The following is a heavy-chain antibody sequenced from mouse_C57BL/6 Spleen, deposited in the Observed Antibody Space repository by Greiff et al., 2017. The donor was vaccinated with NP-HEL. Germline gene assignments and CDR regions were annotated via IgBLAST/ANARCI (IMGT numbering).Heavy chain of an antibody. D-gene: IGHD3-2*02. CDR2: INPNNGGT. CDR3: ARYGAQAPWFAY. Sequence: VQLQQSGPELVKPGASVKISCKASGYTFTDYYMNWVKQSHGKSLEWIGDINPNNGGTSYNQKFKGKATLTVDKSSSTAYMELRSLTSEDAAVYCCARYGAQAPWFAYWGQGTLVTVSA. V-gene: IGHV1-26*01. CDR1: GYTFTDYY. J-gene: IGHJ3*01.